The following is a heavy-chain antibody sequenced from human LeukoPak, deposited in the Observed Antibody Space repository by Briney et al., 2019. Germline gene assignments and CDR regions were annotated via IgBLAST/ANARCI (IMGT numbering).Heavy chain of an antibody. CDR2: INPNSGGT. D-gene: IGHD1-26*01. CDR3: TRTYSGSLRGDY. J-gene: IGHJ4*02. V-gene: IGHV1-2*02. CDR1: GYTFTHYY. Sequence: ASVTVSCKASGYTFTHYYMHWVRQAPGQGLEWMGWINPNSGGTNSAQKFQGRVTMTRDTSISTAYMELSRLRSDDRAVYYCTRTYSGSLRGDYWGQGTLVTVSS.